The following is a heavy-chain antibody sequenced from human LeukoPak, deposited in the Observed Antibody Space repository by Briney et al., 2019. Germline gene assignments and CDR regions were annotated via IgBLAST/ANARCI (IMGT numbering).Heavy chain of an antibody. CDR3: ARDLGQYYDTSDNWFDP. Sequence: GGSLRLSCAASGFTFSSYSMNWVRQAPGKGLEWVSSISTSSSYIYYADSVKGRFTISRDNAKNSLYLQMNSLRAEDTAVYYCARDLGQYYDTSDNWFDPWGQGTLVTVSS. CDR1: GFTFSSYS. J-gene: IGHJ5*02. CDR2: ISTSSSYI. V-gene: IGHV3-21*06. D-gene: IGHD3-22*01.